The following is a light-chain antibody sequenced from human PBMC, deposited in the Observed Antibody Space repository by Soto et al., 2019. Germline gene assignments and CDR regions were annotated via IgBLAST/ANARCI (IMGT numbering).Light chain of an antibody. J-gene: IGLJ1*01. Sequence: QSVLTQPASVSGSPGQSITISCTGTSSDVAGYNYVSWYQHHPGKAPKLMIYEVTNRPSGVSNRFSGSKSGNTASLMISGLQAEDEDDYYCSSYTSSSTLYVFGTGTKLTVL. CDR3: SSYTSSSTLYV. V-gene: IGLV2-14*01. CDR1: SSDVAGYNY. CDR2: EVT.